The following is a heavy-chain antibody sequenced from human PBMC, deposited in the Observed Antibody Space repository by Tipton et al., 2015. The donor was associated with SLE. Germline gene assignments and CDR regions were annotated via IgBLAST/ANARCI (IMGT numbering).Heavy chain of an antibody. Sequence: SLRLSCAASGFIFSGYGMHWVRQAPGKGLEWVAFIRFDGSNEFYGDSVKGRFTISRDNSKNMLYLQMNSLRTEDTAVYYCARGRGPSWGSLNYYYYMDVWGKGTTVTVSS. CDR3: ARGRGPSWGSLNYYYYMDV. J-gene: IGHJ6*03. D-gene: IGHD3-16*01. CDR2: IRFDGSNE. CDR1: GFIFSGYG. V-gene: IGHV3-30*02.